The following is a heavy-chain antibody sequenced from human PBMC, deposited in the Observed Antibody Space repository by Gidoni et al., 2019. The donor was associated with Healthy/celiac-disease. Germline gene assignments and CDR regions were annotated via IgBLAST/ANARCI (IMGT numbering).Heavy chain of an antibody. J-gene: IGHJ3*02. D-gene: IGHD3-22*01. Sequence: EVQLLESGGGLVQPGGSLRPSCAASGLTVSSHAMSWVRQAPGKGLELVSAISGSGGSTYYADSVKGRFTICRDNSKSTLYLQMSSLRAEDTAVYYCAKDQGITMIVVVTYSLDAFDIWGQGTMVTVSS. V-gene: IGHV3-23*01. CDR3: AKDQGITMIVVVTYSLDAFDI. CDR1: GLTVSSHA. CDR2: ISGSGGST.